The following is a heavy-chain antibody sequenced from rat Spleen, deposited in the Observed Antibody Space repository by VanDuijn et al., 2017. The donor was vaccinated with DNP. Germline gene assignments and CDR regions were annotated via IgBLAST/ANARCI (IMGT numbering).Heavy chain of an antibody. Sequence: EVQLQESGPGLVKPSQSLSLTCSVTGYSITSHYWGWIRKFPGNKLECIGHISYSGRTNYNPSLKSRLSITRDTSKNHFFLHLNSVTTEDTATYYCARWTRYFDYWGQGVMVTVSS. CDR2: ISYSGRT. CDR1: GYSITSHY. V-gene: IGHV3-1*01. CDR3: ARWTRYFDY. J-gene: IGHJ2*01. D-gene: IGHD1-7*01.